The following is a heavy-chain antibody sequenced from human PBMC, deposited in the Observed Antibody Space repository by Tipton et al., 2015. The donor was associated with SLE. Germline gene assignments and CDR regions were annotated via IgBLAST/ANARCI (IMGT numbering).Heavy chain of an antibody. CDR1: GGSFSSYY. J-gene: IGHJ6*04. Sequence: TLSLTCAVYGGSFSSYYWSWIRQPPGKGLEWIGYIYYSGSTNYNPSLKSRVTISVDTSKNQFSLKLSSVTAADTAVYYCARSGYTVTYGMDVWGKGTTVTVSS. CDR3: ARSGYTVTYGMDV. V-gene: IGHV4-59*01. D-gene: IGHD4-17*01. CDR2: IYYSGST.